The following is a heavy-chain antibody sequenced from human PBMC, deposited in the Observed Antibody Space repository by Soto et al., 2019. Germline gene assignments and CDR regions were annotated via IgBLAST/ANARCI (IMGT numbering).Heavy chain of an antibody. D-gene: IGHD6-6*01. V-gene: IGHV3-23*01. CDR3: AKDSIPYSSSYDLDH. Sequence: EVQLLESGGGLVQPGGSLRLSCVASGFSFSGYAMSGVRQDPGKGLVWVSSITGTGVSIYYADSVRGHFTISRDNSKNTLYLQMSSLRAEDAARYYCAKDSIPYSSSYDLDHWGRGALVTVSS. CDR1: GFSFSGYA. CDR2: ITGTGVSI. J-gene: IGHJ4*02.